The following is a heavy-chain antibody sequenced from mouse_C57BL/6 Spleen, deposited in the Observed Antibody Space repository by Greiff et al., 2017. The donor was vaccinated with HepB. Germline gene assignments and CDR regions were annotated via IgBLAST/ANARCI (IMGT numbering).Heavy chain of an antibody. CDR3: ARSERDVSSSCLYYFDY. Sequence: QVQLQQPGAELVKPGASVKLSCKASGYTFTSYWMHWVKQRPGRGLEWIGRIDPNSGGTKNNEKFKSKATLTVDKPTSTAYMQLSSLTSEDAAVYYCARSERDVSSSCLYYFDYWGQGTTLTVSS. J-gene: IGHJ2*01. V-gene: IGHV1-72*01. D-gene: IGHD3-2*02. CDR2: IDPNSGGT. CDR1: GYTFTSYW.